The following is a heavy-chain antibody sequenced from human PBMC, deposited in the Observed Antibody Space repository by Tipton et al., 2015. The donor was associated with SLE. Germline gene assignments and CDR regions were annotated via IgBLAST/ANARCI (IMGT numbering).Heavy chain of an antibody. D-gene: IGHD3-3*01. J-gene: IGHJ4*02. V-gene: IGHV4-31*03. CDR1: GGSISSGGYY. CDR3: ARSPGRLRSMDY. Sequence: TLSLTCTVSGGSISSGGYYWSWIRQHPGKGLEWIGYIYYSGSTYYNPSLKSRVTISVDTSKNQFSLKLSSVTAADTAMYFCARSPGRLRSMDYWGQGTLVTVSS. CDR2: IYYSGST.